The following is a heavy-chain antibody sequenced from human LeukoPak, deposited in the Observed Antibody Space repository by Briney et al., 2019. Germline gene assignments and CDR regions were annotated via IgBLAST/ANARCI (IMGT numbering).Heavy chain of an antibody. CDR1: GGSISSSSYY. Sequence: SETLFLTCTVSGGSISSSSYYWGWIRQPPGKGLEWIGSIYYSGSTYYNPSLKSRVTISVDTSKNQFSLKLSSVTAADTAVYYCARRGSRGNLRGTGTTLNWGQGTLVTVPS. V-gene: IGHV4-39*01. J-gene: IGHJ4*02. CDR2: IYYSGST. CDR3: ARRGSRGNLRGTGTTLN. D-gene: IGHD1-7*01.